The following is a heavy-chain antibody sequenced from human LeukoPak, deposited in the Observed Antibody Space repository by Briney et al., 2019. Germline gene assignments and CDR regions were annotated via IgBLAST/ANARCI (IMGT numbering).Heavy chain of an antibody. CDR3: AKDPVYHRPRYYMDV. CDR1: GFTFDDYG. D-gene: IGHD2-8*01. J-gene: IGHJ6*03. CDR2: IRYDGSNK. Sequence: GGSLRLSCAASGFTFDDYGMSWVRQAPGKGLEWVAFIRYDGSNKYYADSVKGRFTISRDNSKNTLYLQMNSLRAEDTAVYYCAKDPVYHRPRYYMDVWGKGTTVTVSS. V-gene: IGHV3-30*02.